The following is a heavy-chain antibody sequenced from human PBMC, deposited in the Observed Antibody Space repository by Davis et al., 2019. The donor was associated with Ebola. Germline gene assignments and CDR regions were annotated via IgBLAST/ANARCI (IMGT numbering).Heavy chain of an antibody. Sequence: SQTLSLTCAVFGGSFSDYYWTWIRQPPGKGLEWIGEINHTGSTSYNPSLKSRVTISVDTSKNQFSLKLTSVTAADTAVYYCARRVVATYHFDYWGQGTLVTVSS. CDR3: ARRVVATYHFDY. V-gene: IGHV4-34*01. D-gene: IGHD5-12*01. CDR1: GGSFSDYY. J-gene: IGHJ4*02. CDR2: INHTGST.